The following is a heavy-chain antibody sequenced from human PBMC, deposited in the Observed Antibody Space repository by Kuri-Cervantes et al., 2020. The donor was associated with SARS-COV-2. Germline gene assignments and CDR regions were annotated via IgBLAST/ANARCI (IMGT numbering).Heavy chain of an antibody. Sequence: GGSLRLSCAASGFTFSSYWMSWVRQAPGKGLEWVANIKQDGSEKYYVDSVKGRFTISRDNAKNTLYLQMNSLRAEDTAVYYCARGARDIVVVPAAKDWFDPWGQGTLVTVSS. CDR1: GFTFSSYW. D-gene: IGHD2-2*01. CDR3: ARGARDIVVVPAAKDWFDP. V-gene: IGHV3-7*01. J-gene: IGHJ5*02. CDR2: IKQDGSEK.